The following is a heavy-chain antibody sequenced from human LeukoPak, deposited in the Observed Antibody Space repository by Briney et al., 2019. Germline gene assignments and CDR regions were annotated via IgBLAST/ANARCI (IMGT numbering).Heavy chain of an antibody. D-gene: IGHD3-10*01. Sequence: SETLSLTCTVSGGSISSYYWSWIRQPPGKGLEWIGYIYYSGSTNYNPSLKSRVTISVDTSKNQFSLKPSSVTAADTAVYYCARGGWFGEFEFDYWGQGTLVTVSS. CDR1: GGSISSYY. V-gene: IGHV4-59*01. CDR2: IYYSGST. J-gene: IGHJ4*02. CDR3: ARGGWFGEFEFDY.